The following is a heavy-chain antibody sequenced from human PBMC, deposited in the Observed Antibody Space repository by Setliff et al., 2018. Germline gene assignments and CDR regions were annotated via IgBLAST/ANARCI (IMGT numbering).Heavy chain of an antibody. Sequence: GGSLRLSCAASGFTFSDHYMDWVRQAPGKGLEWVGRIRKKANSYTTEYAASVKGRFIISRDDSKNSLSLQMDSLKSEDTAIYYCVRTSQDFNMDVWGKGTTVTVSS. CDR1: GFTFSDHY. CDR2: IRKKANSYTT. CDR3: VRTSQDFNMDV. J-gene: IGHJ6*03. V-gene: IGHV3-72*01.